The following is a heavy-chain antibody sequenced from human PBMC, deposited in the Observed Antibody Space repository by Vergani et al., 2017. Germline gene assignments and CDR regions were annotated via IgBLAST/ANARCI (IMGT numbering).Heavy chain of an antibody. V-gene: IGHV4-30-2*01. CDR3: ARGSSIAARPFNYMDV. D-gene: IGHD6-6*01. J-gene: IGHJ6*03. CDR1: GGSISSGGYS. CDR2: NYHSGST. Sequence: QLQLQESGSGLVKPSQTLSLTCAVSGGSISSGGYSWSWIRQPPGKGLEWIGYNYHSGSTYYNPSLKSRVTISVDRSKNQFSLKLSSVTAADTAVYYCARGSSIAARPFNYMDVWGKGTTVTVSS.